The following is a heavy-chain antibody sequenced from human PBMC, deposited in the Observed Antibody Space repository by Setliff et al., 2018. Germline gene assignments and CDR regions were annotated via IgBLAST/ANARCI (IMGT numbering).Heavy chain of an antibody. CDR1: GGSISTTDYY. CDR2: VYYSGNT. Sequence: SETLSLTCTVSGGSISTTDYYWGWIRQPPGKGLEWIGCVYYSGNTYYNPSLKSRVTISVDTSKNQISLKVKSVTAADTAVYYCARDVVAAFGWFDPWGQGTLVTVSS. J-gene: IGHJ5*02. V-gene: IGHV4-39*07. D-gene: IGHD2-15*01. CDR3: ARDVVAAFGWFDP.